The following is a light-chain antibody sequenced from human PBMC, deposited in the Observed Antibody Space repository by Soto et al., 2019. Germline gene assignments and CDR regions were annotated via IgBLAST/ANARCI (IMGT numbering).Light chain of an antibody. J-gene: IGKJ2*01. CDR3: LQYGSSPYT. CDR1: QSVSRY. Sequence: EIVLTQSPGILSLSPGERATISCRASQSVSRYLIWFQQKPGQAPRLLIYGASRRATDIPDRFSGSGSETDFTLTSSRLEPEDFAVFYCLQYGSSPYTFGQGTKVEIK. CDR2: GAS. V-gene: IGKV3-20*01.